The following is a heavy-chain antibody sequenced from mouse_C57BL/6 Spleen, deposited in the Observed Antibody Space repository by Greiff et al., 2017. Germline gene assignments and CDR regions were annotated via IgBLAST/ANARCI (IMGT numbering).Heavy chain of an antibody. V-gene: IGHV5-16*01. Sequence: EVKLVESEGGLVQPGSSMKLSCTASGFTFSDYYMAWVRQVPEKGLEWVANINYDGSSTYYLDSLKSRFIISRDNAKNILYLQMSSLKSEDTATYYCARRATMVYFDYWGQGTTLTVSS. CDR2: INYDGSST. CDR3: ARRATMVYFDY. D-gene: IGHD2-1*01. CDR1: GFTFSDYY. J-gene: IGHJ2*01.